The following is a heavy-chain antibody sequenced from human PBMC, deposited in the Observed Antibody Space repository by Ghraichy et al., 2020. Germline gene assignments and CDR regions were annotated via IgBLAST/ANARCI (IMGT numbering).Heavy chain of an antibody. V-gene: IGHV4-39*07. CDR2: IYYSGST. CDR1: GGSISSSSYY. CDR3: AREATVGEGFDP. Sequence: SETLSLTCTVSGGSISSSSYYWGWIRQPPGKGLEWIGSIYYSGSTYYNPSLKSRVTISVDTSKNQFSLKLSSVTAADTAVYYCAREATVGEGFDPWGQGTLVTVSS. J-gene: IGHJ5*02. D-gene: IGHD3-16*01.